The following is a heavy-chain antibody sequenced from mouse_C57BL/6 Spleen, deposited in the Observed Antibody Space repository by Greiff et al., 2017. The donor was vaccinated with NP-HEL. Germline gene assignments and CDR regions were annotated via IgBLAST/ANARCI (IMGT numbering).Heavy chain of an antibody. Sequence: VQRVESGAELVKPGASVKMSCKASGYTFTSYWITWVKQRPGQGLEWIGDIYPGSGSTNYNEKFKSKATLTVDTSSSTAYMQLSSLTSEDSAVYYCAGLRRYFDYWGQGTTLTVSS. CDR1: GYTFTSYW. D-gene: IGHD2-4*01. V-gene: IGHV1-55*01. CDR2: IYPGSGST. J-gene: IGHJ2*01. CDR3: AGLRRYFDY.